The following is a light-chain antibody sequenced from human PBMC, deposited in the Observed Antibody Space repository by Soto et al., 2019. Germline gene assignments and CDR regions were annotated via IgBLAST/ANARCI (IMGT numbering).Light chain of an antibody. CDR3: SSFATSYFYV. CDR2: GVT. CDR1: GSDIGAYNY. J-gene: IGLJ1*01. Sequence: QSVLTQPASVSGSAGQSITISCTGSGSDIGAYNYVSWYQQHPGKAPKLLIHGVTRRPSGVSSRFSASKSAYTASLTISGLQAEDEANYYCSSFATSYFYVFGPGTKVTV. V-gene: IGLV2-14*01.